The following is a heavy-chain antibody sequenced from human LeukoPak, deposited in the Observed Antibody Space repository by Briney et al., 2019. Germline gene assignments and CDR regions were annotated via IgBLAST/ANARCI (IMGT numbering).Heavy chain of an antibody. CDR3: AREDGDYGGGDAFDI. Sequence: PSETLSLTCTVSRGSVSSGSYYWSWIRQPPGKGLEWIGYIYYSGSTNYNPSLKSRVTISVDTSKNQFSLKLSSVTAADTAVYYCAREDGDYGGGDAFDIWGQGTMVTVSS. V-gene: IGHV4-61*01. CDR1: RGSVSSGSYY. J-gene: IGHJ3*02. D-gene: IGHD4-17*01. CDR2: IYYSGST.